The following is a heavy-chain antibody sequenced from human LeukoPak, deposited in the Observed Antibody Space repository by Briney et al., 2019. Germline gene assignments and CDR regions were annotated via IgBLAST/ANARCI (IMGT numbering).Heavy chain of an antibody. J-gene: IGHJ4*02. V-gene: IGHV3-33*01. D-gene: IGHD1-26*01. Sequence: PEGSLRLSCAASGFTFSSYGMHWVRQAPGKGLEWVAVIWYDGSKKYYADSVEGRFTISRDNSKTTLYLQMNSLRAEDTAVYFCAREALSYFYFDYWGQGTLVTVSS. CDR3: AREALSYFYFDY. CDR2: IWYDGSKK. CDR1: GFTFSSYG.